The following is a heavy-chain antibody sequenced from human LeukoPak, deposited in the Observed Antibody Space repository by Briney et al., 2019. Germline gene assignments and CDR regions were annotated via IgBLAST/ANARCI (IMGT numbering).Heavy chain of an antibody. CDR3: ARDPAHDYGDYDGVNWFDP. J-gene: IGHJ5*02. CDR1: GGSISSGSYY. Sequence: TLSLTCTVSGGSISSGSYYWSWIRQPAGKGLEWIGRIYTSGSTNYNPSLKSRVTMSVDTSKNQFSLKLSSVTAADTAVYYCARDPAHDYGDYDGVNWFDPWGQGTLVTVSS. CDR2: IYTSGST. D-gene: IGHD4-17*01. V-gene: IGHV4-61*02.